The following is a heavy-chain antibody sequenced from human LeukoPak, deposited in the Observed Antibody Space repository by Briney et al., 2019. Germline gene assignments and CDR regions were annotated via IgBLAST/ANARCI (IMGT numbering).Heavy chain of an antibody. V-gene: IGHV4-59*12. CDR2: IYYSGST. CDR1: GGSISSYY. CDR3: AKTDTVTTRREGYYYYGMDV. Sequence: PSETLSLTCTVSGGSISSYYWSWIRQPPGKGLEWIGYIYYSGSTNYNPSLKSRATISVDTSKNQFSLKLSSVTAADTAVYYCAKTDTVTTRREGYYYYGMDVWGQGTTVTVSS. D-gene: IGHD4-17*01. J-gene: IGHJ6*02.